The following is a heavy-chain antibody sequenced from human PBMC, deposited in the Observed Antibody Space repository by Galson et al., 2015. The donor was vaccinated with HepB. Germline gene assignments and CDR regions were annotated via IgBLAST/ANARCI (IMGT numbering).Heavy chain of an antibody. V-gene: IGHV4-28*02. CDR3: ARTPPYSGYDLGYYYGMDV. CDR1: GYSISSSNW. Sequence: LVKPTQTLSLTCAVSGYSISSSNWWGWIRQPPGKGLEWIGYICYSGSTYYNPSLKSRVNMSVDTSKNQLSLKLISVTAVDTAVYYCARTPPYSGYDLGYYYGMDVWGQGTTVTVSS. D-gene: IGHD5-12*01. J-gene: IGHJ6*02. CDR2: ICYSGST.